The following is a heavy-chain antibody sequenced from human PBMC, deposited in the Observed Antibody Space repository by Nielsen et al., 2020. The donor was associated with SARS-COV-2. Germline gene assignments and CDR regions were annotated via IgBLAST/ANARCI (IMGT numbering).Heavy chain of an antibody. CDR2: IYYSGNT. D-gene: IGHD3-10*01. CDR1: NEITPHY. V-gene: IGHV4-59*11. J-gene: IGHJ3*01. Sequence: SETLSLTCSVSNEITPHYWSWVRPTPGKGLEWIGYIYYSGNTSYSPSLKSRVNISLDKSKNQFSLTLKSVTAADTAVYYCAKFRGLGRSVGAFDVWGPGTKVTVSS. CDR3: AKFRGLGRSVGAFDV.